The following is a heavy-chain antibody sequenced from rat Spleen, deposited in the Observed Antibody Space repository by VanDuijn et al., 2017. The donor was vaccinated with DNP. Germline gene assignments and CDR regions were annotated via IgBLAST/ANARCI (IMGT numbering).Heavy chain of an antibody. CDR1: GFSLTTYG. V-gene: IGHV2S12*01. D-gene: IGHD1-1*01. Sequence: QVQLKESGPGLVQPSQTLSLTCTVSGFSLTTYGVTWVRQPPGKGLEWIAAISSGGSTYYNSALRSRLSISRDTSKSQVFLKMNSLQTEDTAMYFCGRHYTYWGQGVMVTVSS. J-gene: IGHJ2*01. CDR2: ISSGGST. CDR3: GRHYTY.